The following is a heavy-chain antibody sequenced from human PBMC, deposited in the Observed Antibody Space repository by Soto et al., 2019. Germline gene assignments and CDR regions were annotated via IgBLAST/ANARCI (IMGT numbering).Heavy chain of an antibody. CDR1: GYTCTSYD. CDR3: ARAGGYDFSDAFDI. D-gene: IGHD5-12*01. Sequence: APLKRSCKASGYTCTSYDGNRVRQATGQGLEWMGWMNPNSGNTGYAQKFQGRVTMTRNTSISTAYMELSSLRSEDTAVYYCARAGGYDFSDAFDIWGQGTMVTVSS. J-gene: IGHJ3*02. V-gene: IGHV1-8*01. CDR2: MNPNSGNT.